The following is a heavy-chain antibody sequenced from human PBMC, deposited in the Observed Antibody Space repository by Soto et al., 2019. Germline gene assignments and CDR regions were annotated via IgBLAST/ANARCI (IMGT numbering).Heavy chain of an antibody. D-gene: IGHD1-26*01. V-gene: IGHV4-34*01. CDR3: ARIVGATRYFDS. Sequence: XETLSLACAVDGWSFSGYSWSWIRQPPGKGLEWIGEINHSGSTNYNPSLKSRVTISVDTSKNQFSLKLSSVTAADAAVYYCARIVGATRYFDSWGQGSLVTVSS. CDR1: GWSFSGYS. CDR2: INHSGST. J-gene: IGHJ4*02.